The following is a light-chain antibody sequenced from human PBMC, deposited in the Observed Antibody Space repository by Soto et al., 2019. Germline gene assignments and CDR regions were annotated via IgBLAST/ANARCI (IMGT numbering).Light chain of an antibody. CDR3: QQYGSSPCT. CDR1: QSVSSSY. J-gene: IGKJ1*01. V-gene: IGKV3-20*01. Sequence: EIVMTQSPATLSVSPGERVTLSCRASQSVSSSYLAWYQQKPGQAPRLLIYGASSRATGIPDRFSGSGSGTDFTLTISRLEPEDFAVYYCQQYGSSPCTFGQGTKVEIK. CDR2: GAS.